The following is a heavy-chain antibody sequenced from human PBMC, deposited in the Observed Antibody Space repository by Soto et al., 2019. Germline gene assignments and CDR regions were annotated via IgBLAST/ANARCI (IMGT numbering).Heavy chain of an antibody. CDR1: GFTFSSYW. Sequence: EVHLEESGGGLVHPGGSLRLSCAASGFTFSSYWMNWVRQAPGKGLEWVANIDEDGSEYNDAESVRGRFTISSDNAKNTLYLQMNSLRAADTAVYYCARAGDGHHDFLDYWGQGILVSVSS. V-gene: IGHV3-7*01. CDR3: ARAGDGHHDFLDY. J-gene: IGHJ4*02. CDR2: IDEDGSEY. D-gene: IGHD1-1*01.